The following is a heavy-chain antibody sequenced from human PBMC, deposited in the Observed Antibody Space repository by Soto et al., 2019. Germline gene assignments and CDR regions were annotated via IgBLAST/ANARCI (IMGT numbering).Heavy chain of an antibody. D-gene: IGHD2-2*01. CDR2: IIPILDMA. J-gene: IGHJ5*02. V-gene: IGHV1-69*04. CDR3: ARDQILVVPAAIPWFDP. CDR1: GDTFRSFT. Sequence: SVKVSCKASGDTFRSFTVSWVRQAPGQGLEWMGRIIPILDMANYAQKFQGRLTITADKSTSTAYMELSSLTSEDTAVYYCARDQILVVPAAIPWFDPWGQGTLVTVSS.